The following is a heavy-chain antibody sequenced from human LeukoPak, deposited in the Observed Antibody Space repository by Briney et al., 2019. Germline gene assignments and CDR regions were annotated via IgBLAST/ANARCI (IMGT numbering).Heavy chain of an antibody. CDR2: TVVGSGNT. D-gene: IGHD3-3*01. CDR3: AADFWSGYSPPYGMDV. J-gene: IGHJ6*02. Sequence: GASVKVSCKASGFTFTSSAMQWVRQARGQRLEWIGWTVVGSGNTNYAQKFQERVTITRDMSTSTAYMELSSLRSEDTAVYYCAADFWSGYSPPYGMDVWGQGTTVTVSS. CDR1: GFTFTSSA. V-gene: IGHV1-58*02.